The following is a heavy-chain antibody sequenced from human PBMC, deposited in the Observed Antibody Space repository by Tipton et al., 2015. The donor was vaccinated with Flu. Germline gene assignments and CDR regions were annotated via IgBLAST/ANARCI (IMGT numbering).Heavy chain of an antibody. CDR1: GFTFDDYA. CDR3: AKDMSVYYYYGMDV. CDR2: ISWDGGST. V-gene: IGHV3-43D*04. J-gene: IGHJ6*02. Sequence: SLRLSCAASGFTFDDYAMHWVRQAPGKGLEWVSLISWDGGSTYYADSVKGRFTISRDNSKNSLYLQMNSLRAEDTALYYCAKDMSVYYYYGMDVWGQGTTATVSS.